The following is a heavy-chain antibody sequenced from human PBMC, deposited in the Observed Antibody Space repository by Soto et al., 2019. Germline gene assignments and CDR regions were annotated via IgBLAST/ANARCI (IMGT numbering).Heavy chain of an antibody. CDR2: ISYDGSNK. V-gene: IGHV3-30*18. Sequence: GGSLRLSCAASGFTFSSYGMHWVRQAPGKGLEWVAVISYDGSNKYYADSVKGRFTISRDNSKNTLYLQMNSLRAEDTAVYYCAKESNDWYYFDYWGQGTLVTVSS. CDR3: AKESNDWYYFDY. D-gene: IGHD3-9*01. CDR1: GFTFSSYG. J-gene: IGHJ4*02.